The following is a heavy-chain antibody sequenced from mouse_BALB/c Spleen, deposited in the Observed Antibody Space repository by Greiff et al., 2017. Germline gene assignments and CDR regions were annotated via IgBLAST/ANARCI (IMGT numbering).Heavy chain of an antibody. V-gene: IGHV1-54*01. D-gene: IGHD2-14*01. CDR2: INPGSGGT. J-gene: IGHJ4*01. Sequence: AQLQQSGAELVRPGTSVKVSCKASGYAFTNYLIEWVKQRPGQGLEWIGVINPGSGGTNYNEKFKGKATLTADKSSSTAYMQLSSLTSDDSAVYFCARRRYDNGDYAMGFWGQGTSVTVSS. CDR1: GYAFTNYL. CDR3: ARRRYDNGDYAMGF.